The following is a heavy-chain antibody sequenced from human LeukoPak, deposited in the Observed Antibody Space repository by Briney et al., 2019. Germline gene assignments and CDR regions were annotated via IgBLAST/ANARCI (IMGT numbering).Heavy chain of an antibody. J-gene: IGHJ5*02. CDR1: GYTFTSYD. D-gene: IGHD6-6*01. V-gene: IGHV1-8*03. CDR3: ARVGSSSYNWFDP. CDR2: MNPNSGNT. Sequence: ASVKVSCKASGYTFTSYDINWVRQATGQGLEWMGWMNPNSGNTGYAQKFQGRVTITRNTSISTAYMELSSLRSEDTAVYYCARVGSSSYNWFDPWGQGTLVTVSS.